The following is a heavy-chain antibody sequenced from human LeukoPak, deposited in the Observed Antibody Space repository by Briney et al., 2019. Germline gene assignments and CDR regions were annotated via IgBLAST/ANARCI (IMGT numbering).Heavy chain of an antibody. V-gene: IGHV4-34*01. D-gene: IGHD3-3*01. Sequence: SETLSLTCAVSGGSFSGYYWSWIRQPPGKGLEWIGEINHSGSTNYNPSLKSRVTISVDTSKNQFSLKLSSVTAEDTAVYYCARVKIFGVVMAYDYWGQGTLVTVSS. J-gene: IGHJ4*02. CDR1: GGSFSGYY. CDR3: ARVKIFGVVMAYDY. CDR2: INHSGST.